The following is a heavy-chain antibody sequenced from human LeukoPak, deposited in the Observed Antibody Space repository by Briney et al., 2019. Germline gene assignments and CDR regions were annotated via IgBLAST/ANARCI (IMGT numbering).Heavy chain of an antibody. D-gene: IGHD4-17*01. CDR1: GGSISGFY. CDR2: ISTSGST. Sequence: SETLSLTCTVSGGSISGFYWSWIRQPAGRGLQWIGRISTSGSTNYNPSLKSRVTMSVDRSTNEFSLTVRSVTAADTALYYCARGLPSYGDYVDYYFYMDVWGKGTTVTVSS. J-gene: IGHJ6*03. CDR3: ARGLPSYGDYVDYYFYMDV. V-gene: IGHV4-4*07.